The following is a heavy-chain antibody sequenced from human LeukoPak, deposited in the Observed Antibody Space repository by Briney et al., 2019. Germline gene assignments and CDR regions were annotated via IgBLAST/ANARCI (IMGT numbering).Heavy chain of an antibody. CDR3: AKREAGKHFVGAFDI. CDR2: ISYDGSNK. D-gene: IGHD6-19*01. V-gene: IGHV3-30*18. Sequence: GRSLRLSCAASGFTFSSYGMHWVRQAPGKGLEWVAVISYDGSNKYYADSVKGRFTISRDNYKNTLYLQMNSLRAEDTAVYYCAKREAGKHFVGAFDIWGQGTMVTVSS. CDR1: GFTFSSYG. J-gene: IGHJ3*02.